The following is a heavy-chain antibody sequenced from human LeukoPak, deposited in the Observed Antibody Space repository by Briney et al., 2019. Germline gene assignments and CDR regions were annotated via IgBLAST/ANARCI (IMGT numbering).Heavy chain of an antibody. CDR2: IYYSGST. CDR3: ARFGSGWHYFDY. CDR1: GVSISSSSYY. J-gene: IGHJ4*02. D-gene: IGHD6-19*01. Sequence: SETLSLTCTVSGVSISSSSYYWGWIRQPPGKWRGWIGSIYYSGSTYYNPSLKSRATISVDTSKNQFSLKLSSVTAVDTAVYYCARFGSGWHYFDYWGQGTLVTVSS. V-gene: IGHV4-39*07.